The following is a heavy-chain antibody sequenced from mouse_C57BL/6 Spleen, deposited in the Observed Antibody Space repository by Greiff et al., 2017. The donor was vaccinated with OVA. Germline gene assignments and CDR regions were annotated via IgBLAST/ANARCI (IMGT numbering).Heavy chain of an antibody. D-gene: IGHD1-1*01. CDR2: ISSGSSTI. V-gene: IGHV5-17*01. Sequence: EVKLVESGGGLVKPGGSLKLSCAASGFTFSDYGMHWVRQAPEKGLEWVAYISSGSSTIYYADTVKGRFTISRDKAKNTLFLQMTSLRSEDTAMYYCARKDYYGSSGYFDYWGQGTTLTVSS. J-gene: IGHJ2*01. CDR1: GFTFSDYG. CDR3: ARKDYYGSSGYFDY.